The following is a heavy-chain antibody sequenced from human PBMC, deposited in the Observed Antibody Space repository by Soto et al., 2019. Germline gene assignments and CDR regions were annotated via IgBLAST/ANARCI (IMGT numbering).Heavy chain of an antibody. D-gene: IGHD3-10*01. CDR3: ARDWAGDFDY. CDR1: GFTFSSYW. V-gene: IGHV3-7*05. Sequence: GGSLRLSCAASGFTFSSYWMTWVRQAPGKGLEWVANIKQDGSEKYYVDSVRGRFTIFRDNAKNSLDLQMNSLGVEDTAVYYCARDWAGDFDYWGQGTLVTVSS. CDR2: IKQDGSEK. J-gene: IGHJ4*02.